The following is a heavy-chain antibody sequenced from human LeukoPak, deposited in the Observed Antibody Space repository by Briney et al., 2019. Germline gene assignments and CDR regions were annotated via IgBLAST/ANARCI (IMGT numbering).Heavy chain of an antibody. D-gene: IGHD2-15*01. CDR3: TRDHCSGDNCPSFDY. Sequence: ASVKVSCEPSGYTFTSFGLSWVRQAPGQRLEWMGWIGAYNGDTNYAQKFQGRVTMTTDTSTSTAYMDLRSLRSDDTAVYYCTRDHCSGDNCPSFDYWGQGTLVTVSS. J-gene: IGHJ4*02. CDR2: IGAYNGDT. V-gene: IGHV1-18*04. CDR1: GYTFTSFG.